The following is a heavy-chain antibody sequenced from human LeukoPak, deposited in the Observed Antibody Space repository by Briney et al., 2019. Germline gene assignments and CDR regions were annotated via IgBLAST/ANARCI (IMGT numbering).Heavy chain of an antibody. V-gene: IGHV3-23*01. D-gene: IGHD1/OR15-1a*01. CDR2: ISGSGGST. CDR1: GFTFSSYA. CDR3: AKPEQDDAFDI. J-gene: IGHJ3*02. Sequence: GGSLRLSCAASGFTFSSYAMSWVRQAPGKGREWVSAISGSGGSTYYADSVKGRFTSSRDNSKNTLYLQRNSLRAEDTALYYCAKPEQDDAFDIWGQGTMVTVSS.